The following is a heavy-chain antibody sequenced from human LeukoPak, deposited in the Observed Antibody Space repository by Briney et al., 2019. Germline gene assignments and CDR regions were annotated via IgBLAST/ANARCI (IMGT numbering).Heavy chain of an antibody. V-gene: IGHV3-21*01. CDR2: ISSSSTYI. CDR3: ARELRSAWYYFDY. Sequence: GGSLRLSCAASGFTFSSYSMNWVRQAQGTGLELVSSISSSSTYIYYADSVKGRFTISRDNTKNTLYLQMNSLRAEDAAVYYCARELRSAWYYFDYWGQGTLVTVSS. D-gene: IGHD6-19*01. CDR1: GFTFSSYS. J-gene: IGHJ4*02.